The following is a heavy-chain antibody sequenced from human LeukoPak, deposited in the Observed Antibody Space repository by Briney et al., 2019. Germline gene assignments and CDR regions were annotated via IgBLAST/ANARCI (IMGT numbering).Heavy chain of an antibody. Sequence: SESLSLTCTVSGGSISGYYWSWIRHPAGKGLEWIGHIYTSGSTNYNPSLKSRVTMSVDTSKNQFSLNLSSVTAADTAVYYCARDLPRTDAFDIWGQGTMVTVSS. D-gene: IGHD1-14*01. J-gene: IGHJ3*02. CDR1: GGSISGYY. CDR3: ARDLPRTDAFDI. CDR2: IYTSGST. V-gene: IGHV4-4*07.